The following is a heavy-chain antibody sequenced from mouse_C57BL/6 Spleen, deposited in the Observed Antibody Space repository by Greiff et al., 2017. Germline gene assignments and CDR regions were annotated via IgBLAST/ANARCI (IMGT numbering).Heavy chain of an antibody. J-gene: IGHJ2*01. CDR3: ARQNGYLLFDY. V-gene: IGHV5-6*02. Sequence: EVKLVESGGDLVKPGGSLKLSCAASGFTFSSYGMSWVRQTPDKRLEWVATISSGGSYTYYPDSVKGRFTISRDNAKNTLYLQMSSLKSEDTAMYYCARQNGYLLFDYWGQGTTLTVSS. CDR1: GFTFSSYG. CDR2: ISSGGSYT. D-gene: IGHD2-3*01.